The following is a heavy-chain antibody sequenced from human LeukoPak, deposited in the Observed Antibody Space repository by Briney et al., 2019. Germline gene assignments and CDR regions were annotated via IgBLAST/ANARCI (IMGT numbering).Heavy chain of an antibody. V-gene: IGHV4-4*02. D-gene: IGHD1-26*01. Sequence: SETLSLTCAVSGGSILTTNWWSWVRQPPGKGLEWIGEVHLSVASNYNPSLKSRVNMSIDKSKNQLSLELTSVTAADTAIYYCTRESGAFSPFGFWGQGTLVTVSS. CDR2: VHLSVAS. J-gene: IGHJ4*02. CDR1: GGSILTTNW. CDR3: TRESGAFSPFGF.